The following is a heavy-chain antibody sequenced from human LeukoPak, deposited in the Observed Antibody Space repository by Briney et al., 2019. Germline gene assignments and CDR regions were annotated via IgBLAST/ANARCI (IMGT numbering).Heavy chain of an antibody. V-gene: IGHV3-53*01. CDR3: AKVTTVTTSDYYYYMDV. D-gene: IGHD4-17*01. CDR1: GFIVSSKY. J-gene: IGHJ6*03. CDR2: IYSGGSA. Sequence: GGSLRLSCAASGFIVSSKYMSWVRQAPGKGLEWVSVIYSGGSAYYAASVEGRFSISRDNSKNTVYLQMNSLRAEDTAVYYCAKVTTVTTSDYYYYMDVWGKGTTVTVSS.